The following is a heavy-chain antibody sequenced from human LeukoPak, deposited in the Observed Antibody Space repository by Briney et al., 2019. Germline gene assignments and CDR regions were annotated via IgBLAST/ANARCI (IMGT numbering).Heavy chain of an antibody. CDR2: IIPIFGTA. V-gene: IGHV1-69*05. Sequence: ASVKVSCKASGGTFSSYAISWVRQAPGQGLEWMGGIIPIFGTANYAQKFQGRVTITTDESTSTAYMELSSLRSEDTAVYYCATLASDFWSGYYQYYFDYWGQGTLVTVSS. CDR1: GGTFSSYA. J-gene: IGHJ4*02. CDR3: ATLASDFWSGYYQYYFDY. D-gene: IGHD3-3*01.